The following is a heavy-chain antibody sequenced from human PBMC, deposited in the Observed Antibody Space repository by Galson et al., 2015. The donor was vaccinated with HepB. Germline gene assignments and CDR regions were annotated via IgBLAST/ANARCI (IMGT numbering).Heavy chain of an antibody. CDR3: TRELGIAVAGTGGY. V-gene: IGHV3-49*04. CDR2: IRSKAYGGTT. Sequence: SLRLSCAASGFTFGDYAMSWVRQAPGKGLEWVGFIRSKAYGGTTEYAASVKGRFTISRDDSKSIAYLQMNSLKTEDTAVYYCTRELGIAVAGTGGYWGQGTLVTVSS. J-gene: IGHJ4*02. CDR1: GFTFGDYA. D-gene: IGHD6-19*01.